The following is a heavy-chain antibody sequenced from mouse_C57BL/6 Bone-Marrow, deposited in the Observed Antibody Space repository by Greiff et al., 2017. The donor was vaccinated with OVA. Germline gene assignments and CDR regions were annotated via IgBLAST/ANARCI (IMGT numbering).Heavy chain of an antibody. J-gene: IGHJ2*01. CDR2: ISSGGDYI. D-gene: IGHD2-2*01. CDR3: TRGRSMVTTFGFYFDY. V-gene: IGHV5-9-1*02. CDR1: GFTFSSYA. Sequence: EVMLVESGEGLVKPGGSLKLSCAASGFTFSSYAMSWVRQTPEKRLEWVAYISSGGDYIYYADTVKGRFTISRDNARNTLYLQMSSLKSEDTAMYYCTRGRSMVTTFGFYFDYWGQGTTLTVSS.